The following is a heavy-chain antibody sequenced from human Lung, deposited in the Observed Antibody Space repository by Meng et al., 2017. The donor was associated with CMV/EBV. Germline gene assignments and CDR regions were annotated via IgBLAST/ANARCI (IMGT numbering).Heavy chain of an antibody. CDR3: ARGNWNDAFVLDY. D-gene: IGHD1-1*01. J-gene: IGHJ4*02. CDR1: GGSISSGDYY. Sequence: LXCTVSGGSISSGDYYWSWIRQPPGKGLEWIGYIYYSGSTYYNPSLKSRVTISVDTSKNQFSLKLSSMTAADTAVYYCARGNWNDAFVLDYWGQGTLVTVSS. V-gene: IGHV4-30-4*08. CDR2: IYYSGST.